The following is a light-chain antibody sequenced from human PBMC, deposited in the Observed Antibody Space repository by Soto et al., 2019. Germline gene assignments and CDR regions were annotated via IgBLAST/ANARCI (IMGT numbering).Light chain of an antibody. Sequence: QSALAQPASVSGSPGQSITISCTGTSSDVGAYNYVSWYQQHPGKAPKLMIYDVSHRPSGVSYRFSGSKSGNTASLTISGLQAEDEADYYCGSYTTSSNYVFGTGTKVTVL. V-gene: IGLV2-14*01. CDR2: DVS. J-gene: IGLJ1*01. CDR1: SSDVGAYNY. CDR3: GSYTTSSNYV.